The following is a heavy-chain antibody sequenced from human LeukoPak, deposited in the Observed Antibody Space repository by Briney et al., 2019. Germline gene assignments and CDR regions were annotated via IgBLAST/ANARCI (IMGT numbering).Heavy chain of an antibody. Sequence: GGSLRLSCAASGFTVSSNYMSWVRQAPGKGLEWVSVIYSGGSTYYADSVKGRFTISRDNSKNTLYLQMNSLRAEDTAVYYCARVYSSSWYGTHAFDIWGQGTMVTVSS. J-gene: IGHJ3*02. CDR2: IYSGGST. CDR1: GFTVSSNY. CDR3: ARVYSSSWYGTHAFDI. D-gene: IGHD6-13*01. V-gene: IGHV3-66*01.